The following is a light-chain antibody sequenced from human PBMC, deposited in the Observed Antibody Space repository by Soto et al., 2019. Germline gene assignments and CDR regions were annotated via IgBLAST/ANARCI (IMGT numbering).Light chain of an antibody. J-gene: IGLJ1*01. CDR3: SSFTSRFTFV. V-gene: IGLV2-14*01. CDR2: EAT. Sequence: QSVLTQPASVSGSPGQSIAISCTGTRSDVGAYNYVSWYQQHPGKAPKLMISEATNRPSGVSDRFSGSKSGNTASLTISGLQAEDEADYYCSSFTSRFTFVFGTGTKVTVL. CDR1: RSDVGAYNY.